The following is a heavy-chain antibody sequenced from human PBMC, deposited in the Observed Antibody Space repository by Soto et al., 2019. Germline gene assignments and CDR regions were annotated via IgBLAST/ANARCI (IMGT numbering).Heavy chain of an antibody. J-gene: IGHJ5*02. V-gene: IGHV1-69*06. CDR2: IIPIFGTA. CDR3: ARVVVPAGITATPYNWFDP. Sequence: SVKVSCKASGGTFSSYAISWVRQAPGQGLGWMGGIIPIFGTANYAQKFQGRVTITADKSTSTAYMELSSLRSEDTAVYYCARVVVPAGITATPYNWFDPWAQGTLVTVAS. CDR1: GGTFSSYA. D-gene: IGHD2-2*02.